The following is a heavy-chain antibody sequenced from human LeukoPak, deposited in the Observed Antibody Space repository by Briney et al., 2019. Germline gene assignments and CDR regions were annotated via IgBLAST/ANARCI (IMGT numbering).Heavy chain of an antibody. Sequence: GGSLRLSCAASGFTFSSYAMHWGRQAPGKGLEWVAVISYDGRNKYYADSVKGRFTISRDNSKNTLYLQMNSLRAEDTVVYYCARADFWSGSDYWGQGTLVTVPS. CDR2: ISYDGRNK. V-gene: IGHV3-30*01. J-gene: IGHJ4*02. D-gene: IGHD3-3*01. CDR3: ARADFWSGSDY. CDR1: GFTFSSYA.